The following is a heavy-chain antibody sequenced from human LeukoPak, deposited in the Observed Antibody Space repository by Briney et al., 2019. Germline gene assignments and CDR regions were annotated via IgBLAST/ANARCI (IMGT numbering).Heavy chain of an antibody. CDR2: VKTYAGDT. V-gene: IGHV3-23*01. D-gene: IGHD5-24*01. CDR3: AKGQMATILGFDS. J-gene: IGHJ4*02. Sequence: GGSLRLSCAASGFMFSNYAMSWVRQAPGRGLEWVSAVKTYAGDTYYADSVEGRFTISRDNSKSTVYLQMNSLRAEDSALYYCAKGQMATILGFDSWGQGALVTVSS. CDR1: GFMFSNYA.